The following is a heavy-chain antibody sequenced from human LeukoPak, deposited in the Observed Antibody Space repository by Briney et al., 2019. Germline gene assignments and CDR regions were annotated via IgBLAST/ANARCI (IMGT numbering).Heavy chain of an antibody. J-gene: IGHJ3*02. CDR2: ISSGSSYI. Sequence: GGSLRLSCAASGSTFSRHSMKWVRQAPGKGLEWVSYISSGSSYIYYADSVKGRFTISRDNAENSLYLQMNSLRGEDTAVYYCARGGLNYADASDIWGQGTMVTVSS. CDR1: GSTFSRHS. CDR3: ARGGLNYADASDI. V-gene: IGHV3-21*01. D-gene: IGHD4-11*01.